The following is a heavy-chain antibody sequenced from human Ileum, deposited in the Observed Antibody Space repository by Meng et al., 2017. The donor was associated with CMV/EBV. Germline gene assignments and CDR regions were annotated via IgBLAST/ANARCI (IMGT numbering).Heavy chain of an antibody. Sequence: SAQGLVKPSETPALISTSSVDSFNKGTDNWAWIRQAPGKGLEWIGSVHNNGGTYHNPSLRSRVTISVDTSKHQFSLRMNSVTAADTAIYYCAKDLPRGPSDYWSQGTLVTVSS. CDR3: AKDLPRGPSDY. CDR1: VDSFNKGTDN. J-gene: IGHJ4*02. V-gene: IGHV4-39*07. D-gene: IGHD3-10*01. CDR2: VHNNGGT.